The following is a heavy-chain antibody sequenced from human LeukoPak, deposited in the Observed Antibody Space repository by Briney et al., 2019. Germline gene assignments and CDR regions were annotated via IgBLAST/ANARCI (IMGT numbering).Heavy chain of an antibody. Sequence: KPSETLSLTCTVSGGSISSSTYFWVWIRQPPGKGLEWIGTIYYTGSTYYNPSLKSRVTISVDTSKNQFSLKVRSVTAADTAVYYCARGPQGVTRPEYWGQGTLVTVSS. V-gene: IGHV4-39*01. CDR3: ARGPQGVTRPEY. CDR1: GGSISSSTYF. D-gene: IGHD4-17*01. J-gene: IGHJ4*02. CDR2: IYYTGST.